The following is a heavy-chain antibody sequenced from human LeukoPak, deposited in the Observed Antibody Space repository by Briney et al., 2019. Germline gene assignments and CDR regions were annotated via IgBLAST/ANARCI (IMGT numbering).Heavy chain of an antibody. CDR2: INHSGST. V-gene: IGHV4-34*01. CDR3: ARLPTGYSYGYYYYYYMDV. J-gene: IGHJ6*03. CDR1: GGSFSGYY. Sequence: SETLSLTCAVYGGSFSGYYWSWIRQPPGKGLEWIGEINHSGSTNYNPSLKSRVTISVDTSKNQFSLKLSSVTAADTAVYYCARLPTGYSYGYYYYYYMDVWGKGTTVTISS. D-gene: IGHD5-18*01.